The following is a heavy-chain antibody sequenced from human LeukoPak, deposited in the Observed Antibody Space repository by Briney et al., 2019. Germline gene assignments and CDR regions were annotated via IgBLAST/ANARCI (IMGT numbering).Heavy chain of an antibody. Sequence: NPSETLSLTCTVSGGSISSYYWSWIRQPPGKGLEWIGYIYYSGSTYYNPSLKSRVTISVDTSKNQFSLKLSSVTAADTAVYYCARVVQGYAQLIDYWGQGTLVTVSS. CDR3: ARVVQGYAQLIDY. V-gene: IGHV4-59*12. J-gene: IGHJ4*02. D-gene: IGHD5-12*01. CDR1: GGSISSYY. CDR2: IYYSGST.